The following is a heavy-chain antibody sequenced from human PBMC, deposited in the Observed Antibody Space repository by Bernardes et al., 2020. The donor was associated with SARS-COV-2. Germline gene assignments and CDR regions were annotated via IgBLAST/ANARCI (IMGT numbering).Heavy chain of an antibody. CDR3: AIGAVAGTESFGF. CDR1: GFTFSNYG. V-gene: IGHV3-30*03. CDR2: ISYDGRQQ. D-gene: IGHD6-19*01. Sequence: GGSLRLSCAGSGFTFSNYGMHWVRQAPGKGLAWVATISYDGRQQKYADSVKGRFTISRDNSKNTLFLQMNSLRTEDTAVHFCAIGAVAGTESFGFWGQGALVTVSS. J-gene: IGHJ4*02.